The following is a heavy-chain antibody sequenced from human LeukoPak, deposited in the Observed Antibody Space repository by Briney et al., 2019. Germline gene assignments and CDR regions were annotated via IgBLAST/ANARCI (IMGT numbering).Heavy chain of an antibody. V-gene: IGHV4-39*01. Sequence: SETLSLTCTVSGGSISSSSYYWGWIRQPPGKGLEWIGSIYYSGSTYYNPSLKSRVTISVDTSKNQFSLKLSSVTAADTAVYYCAELPFYYYGMDVWGPGTTVTVSS. CDR3: AELPFYYYGMDV. D-gene: IGHD1-26*01. CDR2: IYYSGST. CDR1: GGSISSSSYY. J-gene: IGHJ6*02.